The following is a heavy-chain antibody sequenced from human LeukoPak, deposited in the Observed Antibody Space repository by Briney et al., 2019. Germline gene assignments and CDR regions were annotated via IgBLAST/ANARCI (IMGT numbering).Heavy chain of an antibody. CDR2: ISAYNGNT. CDR1: GYTFTSYG. D-gene: IGHD2-2*01. Sequence: GASVKVSCKASGYTFTSYGISWVRQAPGQGLEWMGWISAYNGNTNYAQKLQGRVTMTTDTSTSTAYMELRSLRSDDTAVYYCARDIGGGDIVVVPAAPPDYWGQGTLVTVSS. CDR3: ARDIGGGDIVVVPAAPPDY. V-gene: IGHV1-18*01. J-gene: IGHJ4*02.